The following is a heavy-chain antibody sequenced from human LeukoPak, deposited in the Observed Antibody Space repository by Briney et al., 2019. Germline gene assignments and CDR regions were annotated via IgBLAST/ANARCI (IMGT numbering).Heavy chain of an antibody. CDR1: GGSFSGYY. Sequence: SETLSLTCAVYGGSFSGYYWSWIRQPPGKGLEWIGEINHSGSTNYNPSLKSRVTISVDTSKNQFSLKLSSVTAADTAVYYCARVAGSSWYGGYFDYWGQGTLVTVSS. V-gene: IGHV4-34*01. J-gene: IGHJ4*02. D-gene: IGHD6-13*01. CDR2: INHSGST. CDR3: ARVAGSSWYGGYFDY.